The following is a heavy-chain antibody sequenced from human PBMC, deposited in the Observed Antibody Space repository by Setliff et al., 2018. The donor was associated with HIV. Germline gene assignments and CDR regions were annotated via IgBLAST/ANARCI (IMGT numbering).Heavy chain of an antibody. CDR3: ARGVKGIATTGKYYFDY. D-gene: IGHD6-13*01. CDR1: GYAFSDYS. J-gene: IGHJ4*02. CDR2: INPDSRGT. V-gene: IGHV1-2*06. Sequence: ASVKVSCKTSGYAFSDYSIHWVRQAPGQGLEWVGRINPDSRGTNYAQTFQGRVTMTRDTSANTAYMELSSLRSDDTAVFYCARGVKGIATTGKYYFDYWGQGTLVTVSS.